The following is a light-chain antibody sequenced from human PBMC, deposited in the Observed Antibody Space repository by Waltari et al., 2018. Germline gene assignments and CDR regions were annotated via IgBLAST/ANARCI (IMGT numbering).Light chain of an antibody. Sequence: EIVMTQPPATLPVSPGERATPSCRASQSVSSNLAWYQQKPGQAPRLLIYGASTRATGIPARFSGSGSGTEFTLTISSLQSEDFVVYYCQQYNNWPKTFGQGTKVEIK. CDR2: GAS. CDR1: QSVSSN. V-gene: IGKV3-15*01. J-gene: IGKJ1*01. CDR3: QQYNNWPKT.